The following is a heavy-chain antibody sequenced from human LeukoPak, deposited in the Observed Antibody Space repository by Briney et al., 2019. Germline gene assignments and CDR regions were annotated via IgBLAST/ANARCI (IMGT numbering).Heavy chain of an antibody. D-gene: IGHD5-18*01. CDR3: ARGRLQLWSFPLPYNHYAIDV. CDR2: SNHFGSA. Sequence: PSETLSLICAVSGESFSGYFWTWIRQPPGKGLEWIGESNHFGSADYNPSLKSRVTISVDTSKKQFSLNVRSVTDADTAVYFCARGRLQLWSFPLPYNHYAIDVWGQGTTVTVSS. J-gene: IGHJ6*02. V-gene: IGHV4-34*01. CDR1: GESFSGYF.